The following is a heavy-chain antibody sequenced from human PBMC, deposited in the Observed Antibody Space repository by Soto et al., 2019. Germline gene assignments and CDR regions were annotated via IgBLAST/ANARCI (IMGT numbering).Heavy chain of an antibody. J-gene: IGHJ4*02. Sequence: GGSLRLSCAASGFTFSSYSMNWVRQAPGKGLEWVSSISSSSSYIYYADSVKGRFTISRDNAKNSLYLQMNSLRAEDTAVYYCARSTMIAVVPATEEFNRTLSFDYWGQGTLVTVSS. V-gene: IGHV3-21*01. CDR3: ARSTMIAVVPATEEFNRTLSFDY. D-gene: IGHD3-22*01. CDR1: GFTFSSYS. CDR2: ISSSSSYI.